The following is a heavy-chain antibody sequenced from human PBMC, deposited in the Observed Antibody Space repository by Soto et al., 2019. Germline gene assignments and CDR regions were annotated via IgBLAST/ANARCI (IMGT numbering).Heavy chain of an antibody. CDR1: GFTFSDYA. J-gene: IGHJ5*02. D-gene: IGHD3-22*01. CDR2: ISAGGGGT. CDR3: ATEGHNDGSGPFGH. V-gene: IGHV3-23*01. Sequence: EVQVLESGGTLVQPGGSLRLSCAASGFTFSDYAMGWVRQAPGKGLEWVSAISAGGGGTYYADSVKGRFTISSDSSNNMLYLQMNNLRAEDTAVYYCATEGHNDGSGPFGHGGQGTLVTVSS.